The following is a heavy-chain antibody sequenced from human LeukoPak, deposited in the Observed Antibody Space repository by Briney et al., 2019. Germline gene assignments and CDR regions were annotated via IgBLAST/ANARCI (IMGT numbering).Heavy chain of an antibody. Sequence: GGSLRLSCAASGFTFSSYEMNWVRQAPGKGLEWLSYIDTSGNNIYYAGSVRGRFTVSRDNAKNSLYLQMNSLRAEDTGIYYCARETVDCGGDCYDYWGQGALVTVSS. J-gene: IGHJ4*02. V-gene: IGHV3-48*03. CDR3: ARETVDCGGDCYDY. CDR1: GFTFSSYE. D-gene: IGHD2-21*01. CDR2: IDTSGNNI.